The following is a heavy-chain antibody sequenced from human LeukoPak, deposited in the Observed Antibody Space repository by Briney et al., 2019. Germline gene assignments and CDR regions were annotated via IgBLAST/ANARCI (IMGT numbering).Heavy chain of an antibody. D-gene: IGHD5-18*01. CDR2: ISSSGSTT. Sequence: GGSLRLSCAASGFIFSNYAMIWVRQAPGKGLEWVSYISSSGSTTYYADSVKGRFTISRDNAKNSLYLQMNSLRAEDTAVYYCARESGYSYGCFDYWGQGTLVTVSS. CDR1: GFIFSNYA. CDR3: ARESGYSYGCFDY. V-gene: IGHV3-48*03. J-gene: IGHJ4*02.